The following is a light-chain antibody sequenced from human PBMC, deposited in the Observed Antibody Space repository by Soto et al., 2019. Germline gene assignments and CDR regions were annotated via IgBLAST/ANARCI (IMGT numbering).Light chain of an antibody. CDR3: AAWDSSLNGHLV. CDR1: TSNIGSHS. Sequence: QSVLTQPPSASGTPGQRVTISCSGRTSNIGSHSVNWYRQLPGTAPKVVMFANDERPSGVPDRLSGSKSGTSASLVISGLKCEDEADYCSAAWDSSLNGHLVLGGGTKLTVL. V-gene: IGLV1-44*01. J-gene: IGLJ2*01. CDR2: AND.